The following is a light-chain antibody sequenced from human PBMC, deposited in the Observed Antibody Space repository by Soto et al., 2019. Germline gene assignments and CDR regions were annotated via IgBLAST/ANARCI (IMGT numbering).Light chain of an antibody. CDR1: QSVSSNF. CDR2: DGS. J-gene: IGKJ1*01. CDR3: QNHGTT. V-gene: IGKV3-20*01. Sequence: EIVLTQSPGTLSLSPGERATLSCRASQSVSSNFLAWYQQKPGQAPRLLIYDGSNRATGIPDRFSGSGSGTDFTLTISRLEPEDSAVYYCQNHGTTFGQGTKVDIK.